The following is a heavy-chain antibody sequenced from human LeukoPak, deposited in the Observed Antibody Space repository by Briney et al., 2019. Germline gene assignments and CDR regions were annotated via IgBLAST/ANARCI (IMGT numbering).Heavy chain of an antibody. CDR3: ARGASSRHDY. CDR1: GFTFSDYY. D-gene: IGHD6-13*01. Sequence: TAGGSLRLSCAASGFTFSDYYMSWIRQAPGKGLEWVSYISSSSSYTNYADSVKGRFTISRDNAKNSLYLQMNSLRAEDTAVYYCARGASSRHDYWGQGTLVTVSS. V-gene: IGHV3-11*06. CDR2: ISSSSSYT. J-gene: IGHJ4*02.